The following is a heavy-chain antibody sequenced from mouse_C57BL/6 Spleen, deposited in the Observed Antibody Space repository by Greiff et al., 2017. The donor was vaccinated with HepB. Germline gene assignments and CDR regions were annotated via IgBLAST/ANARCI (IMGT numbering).Heavy chain of an antibody. D-gene: IGHD2-4*01. Sequence: EVKVEESGGGLVKPGGSLKLSCAASGFTFSDYGMHWVRQAPEKGLEWVAYISSGSSTIYYADTVKGRFTISRDNAKNTLFLQMTSLRSEDTAMYYCARPIYYDYENAMDYWGQGTSVTVSS. CDR2: ISSGSSTI. CDR3: ARPIYYDYENAMDY. J-gene: IGHJ4*01. CDR1: GFTFSDYG. V-gene: IGHV5-17*01.